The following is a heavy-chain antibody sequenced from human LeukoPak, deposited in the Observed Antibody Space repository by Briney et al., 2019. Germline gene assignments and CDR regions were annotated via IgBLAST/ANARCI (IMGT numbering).Heavy chain of an antibody. Sequence: TGGSLRLSCAASGFTFSDYYMSWIRQAPGKGLEWVSYISSSGSTIYYSDSVKGRFTISRDNAKNSLYLQMNSLRAEDTAVYYCARGPPHGGSPPRGGYWGRGTLVTVSS. J-gene: IGHJ4*02. D-gene: IGHD2-15*01. V-gene: IGHV3-11*01. CDR2: ISSSGSTI. CDR3: ARGPPHGGSPPRGGY. CDR1: GFTFSDYY.